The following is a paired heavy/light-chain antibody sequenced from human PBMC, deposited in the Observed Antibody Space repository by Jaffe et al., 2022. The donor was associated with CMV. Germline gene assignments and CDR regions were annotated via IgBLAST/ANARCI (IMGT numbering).Light chain of an antibody. CDR1: QSISIN. V-gene: IGKV3-15*01. CDR3: QQYDIWGT. Sequence: ETVMTQSPATLSVSPGERAILSCRASQSISINLAWYQQKPGQAPRLLIYGASTRATGVPARFSGSGSGTEFTLTISSLQSEDFAVYYCQQYDIWGTFGQGTKVEVK. J-gene: IGKJ1*01. CDR2: GAS.
Heavy chain of an antibody. CDR3: ARGYDTLTGSGTFNI. J-gene: IGHJ3*02. CDR2: IYYTGST. Sequence: QVRLQESGPGLVKPAQTLSLTCTVSGGSISSIGYYWSWIRQHPGKGLEWIGYIYYTGSTYNNPSLKSRIAMSLDTSKNQFSLNLTSVTAADTALYYCARGYDTLTGSGTFNIWGQGTMVTVSS. D-gene: IGHD3-9*01. V-gene: IGHV4-31*03. CDR1: GGSISSIGYY.